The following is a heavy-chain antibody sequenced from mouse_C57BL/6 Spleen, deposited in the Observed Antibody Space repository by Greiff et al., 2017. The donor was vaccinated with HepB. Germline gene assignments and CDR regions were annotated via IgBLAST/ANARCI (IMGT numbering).Heavy chain of an antibody. CDR3: TAIYYSNYYFDY. CDR2: IYPGNSDT. V-gene: IGHV1-5*01. D-gene: IGHD2-5*01. CDR1: GYTFTSYW. J-gene: IGHJ2*01. Sequence: VQLKQSGTVLARPGASVKMSCKTSGYTFTSYWMHWVKQRPGQGLEWIGAIYPGNSDTSYNQKFKGKAKLTAVTSASTAYMELSSLTNEDSAVYYCTAIYYSNYYFDYWGQGTTLTVSA.